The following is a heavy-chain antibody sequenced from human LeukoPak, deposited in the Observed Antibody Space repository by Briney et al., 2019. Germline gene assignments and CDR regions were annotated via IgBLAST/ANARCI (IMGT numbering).Heavy chain of an antibody. CDR2: INPNIGGT. D-gene: IGHD3-9*01. CDR3: ARDLDTIFAGYDFDY. J-gene: IGHJ4*02. CDR1: GYTFTGYY. Sequence: ASVKVSCKASGYTFTGYYMHWVRQAPGPGLEWMGWINPNIGGTNYAQKFQGRITMTRDTSISTDYMELSRLSSDDTAVYYCARDLDTIFAGYDFDYWGQGTMVTVSS. V-gene: IGHV1-2*02.